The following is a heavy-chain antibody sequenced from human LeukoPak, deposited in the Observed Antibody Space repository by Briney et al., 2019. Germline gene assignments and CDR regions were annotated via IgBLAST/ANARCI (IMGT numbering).Heavy chain of an antibody. J-gene: IGHJ6*03. Sequence: GGSLRLSCAASGLTFSDYYVSWIRQAPGKGLEWVSYISSSGSTIYYADSVKGRFTISRDNAKNSLYLQMNSLRAEDTAVYYCARAASGTTGPYYYYYMDVWGKGTTVTVSS. CDR2: ISSSGSTI. CDR3: ARAASGTTGPYYYYYMDV. CDR1: GLTFSDYY. D-gene: IGHD1-1*01. V-gene: IGHV3-11*04.